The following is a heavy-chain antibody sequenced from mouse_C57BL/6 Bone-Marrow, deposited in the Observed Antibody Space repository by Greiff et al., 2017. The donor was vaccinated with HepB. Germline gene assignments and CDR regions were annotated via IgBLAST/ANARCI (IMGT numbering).Heavy chain of an antibody. V-gene: IGHV1-55*01. CDR3: ARDYYGSSYGYFDY. J-gene: IGHJ2*01. D-gene: IGHD1-1*01. CDR2: IYPGSGST. Sequence: VQLQQPGAELVKPGASVKMSCKASGYTFTSYWITWVKQRPGQGLEWIGDIYPGSGSTNYNEKFKSKATLPVDTSSSTAYMQLSSLTSEDSAVYYCARDYYGSSYGYFDYWGQGTTLTVSS. CDR1: GYTFTSYW.